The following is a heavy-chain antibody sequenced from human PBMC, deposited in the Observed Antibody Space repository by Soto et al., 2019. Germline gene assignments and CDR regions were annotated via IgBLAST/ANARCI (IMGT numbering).Heavy chain of an antibody. CDR3: TTGWVEGV. Sequence: EVQLVESGGGLVKPGGSLRLSCAGSGFSFSNAWMNWVRQAPGKGLEWVGRIKRKIDGEATDYAAPVKGRFTVSRDDSKSALYLHMNSLKGDDTAVYYCTTGWVEGVWGQGTTVTVSS. D-gene: IGHD1-26*01. J-gene: IGHJ6*02. CDR2: IKRKIDGEAT. V-gene: IGHV3-15*07. CDR1: GFSFSNAW.